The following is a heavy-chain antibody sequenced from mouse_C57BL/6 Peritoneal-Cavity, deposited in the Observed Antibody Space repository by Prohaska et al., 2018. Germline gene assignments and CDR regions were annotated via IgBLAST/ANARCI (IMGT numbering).Heavy chain of an antibody. Sequence: GIDFSRYWMSWVRRDPGKGLEWIGEINPDSSTINYAPSLKDKFIISRDNAKNTLYLQMSKVRSEDTALYYCASPNWDWYFDVWGTGTTVTVAS. CDR3: ASPNWDWYFDV. CDR2: INPDSSTI. V-gene: IGHV4-1*01. CDR1: GIDFSRYW. J-gene: IGHJ1*03. D-gene: IGHD4-1*01.